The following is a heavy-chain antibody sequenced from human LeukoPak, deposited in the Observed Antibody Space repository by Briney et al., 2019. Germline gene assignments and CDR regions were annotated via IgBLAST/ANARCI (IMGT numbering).Heavy chain of an antibody. CDR2: ISSGSGTI. CDR3: AKDQIGWAPGYSSGPLDY. D-gene: IGHD6-19*01. J-gene: IGHJ4*02. Sequence: GGSLRLSCEVSGFTFSSHSMNWVRQAPGKGLEWVSYISSGSGTIYYADSVKGRFTIARDDAKNSLYLQMSGLRAEDTAVYYCAKDQIGWAPGYSSGPLDYWGQGTPVTVSS. V-gene: IGHV3-48*01. CDR1: GFTFSSHS.